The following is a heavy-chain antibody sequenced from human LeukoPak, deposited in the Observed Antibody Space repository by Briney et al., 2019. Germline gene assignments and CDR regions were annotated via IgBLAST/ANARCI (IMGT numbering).Heavy chain of an antibody. CDR2: IYFSGGT. J-gene: IGHJ4*02. V-gene: IGHV4-39*01. CDR1: GDSISSSNCY. CDR3: ATQARTTMVRGVIIDDY. Sequence: PSETLSLTCTVSGDSISSSNCYWGWIRQPPGKGLEWIGSIYFSGGTYYNASLKSRVTISVDTSKNQFSLKLSSVTAADTAVYYCATQARTTMVRGVIIDDYWGQGTLVTVSS. D-gene: IGHD3-10*01.